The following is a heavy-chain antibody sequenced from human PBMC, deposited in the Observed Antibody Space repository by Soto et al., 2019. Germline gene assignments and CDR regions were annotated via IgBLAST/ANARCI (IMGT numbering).Heavy chain of an antibody. Sequence: ASLRVSCKASGYTFTHYYMHGVRQATGQGLEWMGWMNPNSGNTGYAQKFQGRVTMTRNTSISTVYMELSSLRSEDTAVYYCARTLYGDNVDYWGQGTRVTVSS. J-gene: IGHJ4*02. CDR1: GYTFTHYY. CDR2: MNPNSGNT. CDR3: ARTLYGDNVDY. V-gene: IGHV1-8*02. D-gene: IGHD4-17*01.